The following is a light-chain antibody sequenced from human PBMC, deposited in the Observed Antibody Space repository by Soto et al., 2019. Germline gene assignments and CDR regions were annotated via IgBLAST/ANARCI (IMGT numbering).Light chain of an antibody. CDR2: DVT. J-gene: IGLJ1*01. CDR3: CSDAGNSEV. V-gene: IGLV2-23*02. CDR1: SGDVGSYNL. Sequence: QSALTQPASVSGSPGQSITIPCTGTSGDVGSYNLVSWYQQHPGKAPKLLIYDVTERPSGVSNRFSGSKSGSTASLTISGLQPDDEADYYCCSDAGNSEVFGTGTKLTVL.